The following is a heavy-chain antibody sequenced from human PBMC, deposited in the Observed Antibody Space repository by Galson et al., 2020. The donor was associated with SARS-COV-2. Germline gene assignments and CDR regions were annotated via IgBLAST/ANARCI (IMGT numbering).Heavy chain of an antibody. Sequence: GESLKISCAASGFMFSTYGMHWVRQAPGKGLEWVAFIWYDGSDHYYSDSVKGRFTISRDNSKNMLYLQMTSLRAEDTAVYYCARDRHCTTTTCYNWFDPWGQGTLVTVYS. J-gene: IGHJ5*02. V-gene: IGHV3-33*01. CDR3: ARDRHCTTTTCYNWFDP. D-gene: IGHD2-8*01. CDR1: GFMFSTYG. CDR2: IWYDGSDH.